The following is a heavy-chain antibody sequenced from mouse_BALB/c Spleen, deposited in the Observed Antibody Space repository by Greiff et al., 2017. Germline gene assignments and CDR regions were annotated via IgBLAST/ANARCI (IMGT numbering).Heavy chain of an antibody. Sequence: EVQVVESGGGLVKPGGSLKLSCAASGFTFSSYTMSWVRQTPEKRLEWVATISSGGSYTYYPDSVKGRFTISRDNAKNTLYLQMSSLKSEDTAMYYCTRPVTTDFDYWGQGTTLTVSS. CDR1: GFTFSSYT. CDR2: ISSGGSYT. V-gene: IGHV5-6-4*01. D-gene: IGHD1-1*01. CDR3: TRPVTTDFDY. J-gene: IGHJ2*01.